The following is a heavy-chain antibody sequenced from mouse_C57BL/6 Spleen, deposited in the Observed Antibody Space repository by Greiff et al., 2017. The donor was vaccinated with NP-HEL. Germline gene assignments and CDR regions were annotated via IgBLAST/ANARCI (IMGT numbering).Heavy chain of an antibody. V-gene: IGHV1-81*01. D-gene: IGHD2-4*01. J-gene: IGHJ3*01. CDR1: GYTFTSYG. CDR3: ASHYDYDGTWFAY. CDR2: IYPRSGNT. Sequence: QVQLKESGAELARPGASVKLSCKASGYTFTSYGISWVKQRTGQGLEWIGEIYPRSGNTYYNEKFKGKATLTADKSSSTAYMELRSLTSEDSAVYFCASHYDYDGTWFAYWGQGTLVTVSA.